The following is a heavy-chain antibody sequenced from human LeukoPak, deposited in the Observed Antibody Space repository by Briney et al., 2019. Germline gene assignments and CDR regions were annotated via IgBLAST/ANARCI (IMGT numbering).Heavy chain of an antibody. Sequence: ASVKVSCKASGYTFTSYYMHWVRQAPGQGLEWMGIINPSGGSTSYAQKFQGRVTITADESTSTAYMELSSLRSEDTAVYYCASPPSSGWYHNYYYGMDVWGQGTTVTVSS. CDR1: GYTFTSYY. CDR3: ASPPSSGWYHNYYYGMDV. D-gene: IGHD6-19*01. J-gene: IGHJ6*02. CDR2: INPSGGST. V-gene: IGHV1-46*01.